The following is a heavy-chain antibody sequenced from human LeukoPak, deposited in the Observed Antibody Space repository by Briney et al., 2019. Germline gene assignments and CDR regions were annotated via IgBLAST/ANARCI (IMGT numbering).Heavy chain of an antibody. CDR2: IKQDGSEK. D-gene: IGHD3-22*01. J-gene: IGHJ4*02. CDR3: AREHAYYYDSSGTALTAEIEYYFDY. V-gene: IGHV3-7*01. Sequence: PGGSLRLSCAASGFTFSNYNINWVRQAPGKGLEWVANIKQDGSEKYYVDSVKGRFTISRDNAKNSLYLQMNSLRDEDTALYYCAREHAYYYDSSGTALTAEIEYYFDYWGQGSLVTVSS. CDR1: GFTFSNYN.